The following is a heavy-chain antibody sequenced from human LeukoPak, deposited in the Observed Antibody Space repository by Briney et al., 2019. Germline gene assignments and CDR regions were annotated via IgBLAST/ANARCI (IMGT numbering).Heavy chain of an antibody. CDR1: GRTFNSSA. D-gene: IGHD4-11*01. CDR3: ARKEYSDYVFDY. J-gene: IGHJ4*02. V-gene: IGHV1-69*05. CDR2: IIPIFSTA. Sequence: SVKPSYTPSGRTFNSSAISWVRQAPGHGLYWMGGIIPIFSTANYGQEFQGRVTITTDESTRTAYMELSSLRSENTAVYYCARKEYSDYVFDYWGQGPLVTVSA.